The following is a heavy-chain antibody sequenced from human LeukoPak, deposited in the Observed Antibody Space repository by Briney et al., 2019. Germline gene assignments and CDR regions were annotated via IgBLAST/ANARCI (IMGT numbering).Heavy chain of an antibody. V-gene: IGHV1-69*13. CDR1: GGTFSSYA. CDR2: IIPIFGTA. J-gene: IGHJ3*02. CDR3: ARPATPYCSGGSCYSDDAFDI. D-gene: IGHD2-15*01. Sequence: GASVKVSCKASGGTFSSYAISWVRQAPGQGLEWMGGIIPIFGTANYAQKFQGRVTITADESTSTAYMELSSLRSEDTAVYYCARPATPYCSGGSCYSDDAFDIWGQGTMVTVSS.